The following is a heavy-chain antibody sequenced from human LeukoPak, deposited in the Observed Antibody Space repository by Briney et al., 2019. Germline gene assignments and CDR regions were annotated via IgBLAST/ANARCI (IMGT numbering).Heavy chain of an antibody. J-gene: IGHJ4*02. CDR1: GFTFSSYG. D-gene: IGHD1-14*01. Sequence: PGRSLTLSCAASGFTFSSYGRHWVRQAPGKGLEWVSYISSSGSTIYYADSVKGRFTISRDNAKSSLYLQMSSLRGEDTAVYYCASSLTHFDYWGQGTLATVSA. CDR3: ASSLTHFDY. V-gene: IGHV3-48*04. CDR2: ISSSGSTI.